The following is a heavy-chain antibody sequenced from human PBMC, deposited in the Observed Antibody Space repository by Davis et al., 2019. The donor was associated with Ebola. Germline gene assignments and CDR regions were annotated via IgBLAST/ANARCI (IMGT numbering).Heavy chain of an antibody. CDR2: ISYDGSNK. J-gene: IGHJ6*02. D-gene: IGHD2-21*02. V-gene: IGHV3-30*03. CDR1: GFTFSSYG. CDR3: ARDGENCGADCYSVYYYYGMDV. Sequence: GESLKISCAASGFTFSSYGMHWVRQAPGKGLEWVALISYDGSNKYYADSVTGRFTISRDNSKNTLYLQMNRLRAEDTAVYFCARDGENCGADCYSVYYYYGMDVWGQGTTVTVPS.